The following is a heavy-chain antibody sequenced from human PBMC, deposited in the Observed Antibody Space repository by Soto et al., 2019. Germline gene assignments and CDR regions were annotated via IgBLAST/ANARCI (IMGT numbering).Heavy chain of an antibody. D-gene: IGHD5-12*01. V-gene: IGHV4-59*01. CDR2: IYYSGST. CDR3: ARDVGYGYFDY. CDR1: GGSISSYY. J-gene: IGHJ4*02. Sequence: NPSETLSLTCTVSGGSISSYYWSWIRQPPGKGLEWIGYIYYSGSTNYNPSLKSRVTISVDTSKNQFSLKLSSVTAADTAVYYCARDVGYGYFDYWGQGTLVTVSS.